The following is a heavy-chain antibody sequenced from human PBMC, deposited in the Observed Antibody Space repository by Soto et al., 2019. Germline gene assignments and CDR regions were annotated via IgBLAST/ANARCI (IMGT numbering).Heavy chain of an antibody. CDR3: AHRRGPNDYTTQWWFDP. D-gene: IGHD4-4*01. V-gene: IGHV2-5*02. CDR2: IYWDDDK. Sequence: QITLKESGPTLVKPTQTLTLTCSFSGFSFSTSGVGVGWIRQPPGKALEWLALIYWDDDKRYRPSLKSRLTITKDTSKHQVVFTMTNIDPSDTATYYCAHRRGPNDYTTQWWFDPWGQGTRVTVAS. J-gene: IGHJ5*02. CDR1: GFSFSTSGVG.